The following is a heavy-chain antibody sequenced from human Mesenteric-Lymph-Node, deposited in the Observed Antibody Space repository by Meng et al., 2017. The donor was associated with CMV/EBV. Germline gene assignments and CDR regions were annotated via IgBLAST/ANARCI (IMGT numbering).Heavy chain of an antibody. V-gene: IGHV3-30-3*01. Sequence: FSSYAMHWGRQAPGKGLEWVAVISYDGSNKYYADSVKGRFTISRDNSKNTLYLQMNSLRAEDTAVYYCARDRRAYCGGDCYSAFDIWGQGTMVTVSS. D-gene: IGHD2-21*02. CDR2: ISYDGSNK. CDR3: ARDRRAYCGGDCYSAFDI. J-gene: IGHJ3*02. CDR1: FSSYA.